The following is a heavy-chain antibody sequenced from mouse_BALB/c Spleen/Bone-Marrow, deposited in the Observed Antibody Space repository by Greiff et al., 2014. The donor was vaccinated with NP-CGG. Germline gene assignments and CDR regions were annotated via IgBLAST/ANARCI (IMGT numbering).Heavy chain of an antibody. CDR3: ARYQRYYAMDY. Sequence: VQLQQSGGDLVKPGGSLKLSCAASGFTFSSYGMSWGRQTPDKRLEWVATISSGGSNTYYPDSVKGRFTISRDNAKNTLYLQMSSLKSEDTAMYYCARYQRYYAMDYWGRGTSVTVSS. CDR2: ISSGGSNT. CDR1: GFTFSSYG. J-gene: IGHJ4*01. V-gene: IGHV5-6*01.